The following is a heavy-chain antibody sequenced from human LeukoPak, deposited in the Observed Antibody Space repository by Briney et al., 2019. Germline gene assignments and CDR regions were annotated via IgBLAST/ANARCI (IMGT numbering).Heavy chain of an antibody. CDR1: GGSISSYY. D-gene: IGHD5-12*01. CDR3: ARDRGDGAVDV. Sequence: PSDTLSLTCTVSGGSISSYYWSWIRQPPGKGLEWIGYIYYSGSTNYNPSLKSRVTISVDTSKNQFSLKLSSVTAADTAVYYCARDRGDGAVDVWGQGTTVTVSS. V-gene: IGHV4-59*01. J-gene: IGHJ6*02. CDR2: IYYSGST.